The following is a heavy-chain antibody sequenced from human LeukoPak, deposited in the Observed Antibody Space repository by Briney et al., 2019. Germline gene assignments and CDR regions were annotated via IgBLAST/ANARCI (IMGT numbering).Heavy chain of an antibody. CDR3: ARADYGDYVEY. D-gene: IGHD4-17*01. CDR2: ISVSGGRT. J-gene: IGHJ4*02. CDR1: GFTFSSYA. V-gene: IGHV3-23*01. Sequence: PGGSLRLSCAASGFTFSSYAMSWVRQAPGKGLEWASSISVSGGRTHYADSAKGRFTISRDNSKNTLYLQMNSLRVEDTAVYYCARADYGDYVEYWGQGTLVTVSS.